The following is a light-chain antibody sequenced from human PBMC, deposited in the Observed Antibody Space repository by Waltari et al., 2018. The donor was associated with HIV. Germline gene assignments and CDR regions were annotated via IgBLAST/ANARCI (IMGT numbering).Light chain of an antibody. CDR2: WAS. Sequence: DIALPQSPDSLAVSLGERATINCQSGQTILNNSNKQNYLAWYQQKAGQSPKLLIYWASTRESGVPDRFSGSGSGTDFALTISSLQAEDVATYYCLQYFNSPYTFGQGTKLEIK. J-gene: IGKJ2*01. CDR1: QTILNNSNKQNY. CDR3: LQYFNSPYT. V-gene: IGKV4-1*01.